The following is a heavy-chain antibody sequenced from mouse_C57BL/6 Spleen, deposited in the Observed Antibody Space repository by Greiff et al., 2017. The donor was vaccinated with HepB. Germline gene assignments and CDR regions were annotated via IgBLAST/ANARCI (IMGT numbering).Heavy chain of an antibody. CDR1: GFNIKDYY. Sequence: EVKLVESGAELVKPGASVKLSCTASGFNIKDYYMHWVKQRTEQGLEWIGRIDPEDGETKYAPKFQGKATITADTSSNTAYLQLSSLTSEDTAVYYCANYYGSVPWFAYWGQGTLVTVSA. J-gene: IGHJ3*01. V-gene: IGHV14-2*01. CDR3: ANYYGSVPWFAY. D-gene: IGHD1-1*01. CDR2: IDPEDGET.